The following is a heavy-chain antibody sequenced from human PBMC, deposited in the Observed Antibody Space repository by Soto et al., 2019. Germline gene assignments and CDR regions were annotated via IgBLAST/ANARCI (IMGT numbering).Heavy chain of an antibody. CDR3: ARRAETNGWKGFGAAKYYFDF. Sequence: GASVKVSCKASGYTFTSYYIYGVRQATGQGLEWMGWMNPNTGTSGYAQKFQGRVTVTSDTSINTVHMELSGLRSEDTAVYYGARRAETNGWKGFGAAKYYFDFWGQGTLVPVSS. CDR2: MNPNTGTS. D-gene: IGHD6-19*01. J-gene: IGHJ4*02. V-gene: IGHV1-8*01. CDR1: GYTFTSYY.